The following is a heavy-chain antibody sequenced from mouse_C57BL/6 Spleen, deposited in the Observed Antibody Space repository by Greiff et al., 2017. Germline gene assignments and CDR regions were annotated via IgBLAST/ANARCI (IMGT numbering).Heavy chain of an antibody. CDR2: ISSGSSTI. D-gene: IGHD2-1*01. J-gene: IGHJ3*01. CDR1: GFTFSDYG. V-gene: IGHV5-17*01. Sequence: EVQLVESGGGLVKPGGSLKLSCAASGFTFSDYGMHWVRQAPEKGLEWVAYISSGSSTIYYADTVKGRFTISRDNAKNTLFLQMTSLRSEDTAMYYCARTEELYGNEFAYWGQGTLVTVSA. CDR3: ARTEELYGNEFAY.